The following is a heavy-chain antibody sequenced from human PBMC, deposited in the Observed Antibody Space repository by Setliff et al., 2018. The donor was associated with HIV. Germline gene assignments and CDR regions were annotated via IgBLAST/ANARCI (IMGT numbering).Heavy chain of an antibody. J-gene: IGHJ4*02. CDR3: AKDAFVLWFGELSYFDY. D-gene: IGHD3-10*01. CDR1: GFSFSNYA. V-gene: IGHV3-23*01. Sequence: GGSLRLSCAASGFSFSNYAMSWVRQAPGKGLEWVSAISGSGGSTYYADSVKGRFTISRDNSKNTLYLQMNSLRAEDTAVYYCAKDAFVLWFGELSYFDYWGQGTLVTVSS. CDR2: ISGSGGST.